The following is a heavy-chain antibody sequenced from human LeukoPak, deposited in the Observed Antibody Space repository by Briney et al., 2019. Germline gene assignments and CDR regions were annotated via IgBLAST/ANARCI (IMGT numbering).Heavy chain of an antibody. CDR1: GYIFTGYY. CDR2: INPNSGGT. D-gene: IGHD6-13*01. V-gene: IGHV1-2*07. CDR3: ARDRPPQLVRPFDY. Sequence: ASVKVSCKASGYIFTGYYMHWVRQAHGQGLEWMGWINPNSGGTNYAHKFQGRVTMTRDTSISTAYMELSRLRSGDTAVYYCARDRPPQLVRPFDYWGQGTLVTVSS. J-gene: IGHJ4*02.